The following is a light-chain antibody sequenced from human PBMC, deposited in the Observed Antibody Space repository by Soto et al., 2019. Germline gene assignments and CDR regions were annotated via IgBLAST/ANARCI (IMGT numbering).Light chain of an antibody. CDR1: QSVRTW. CDR3: QQYDNYLT. V-gene: IGKV1-5*03. Sequence: QLTQSPSTLSASVGDRVTNTCRASQSVRTWLAWFQQKPGKAPKLLIYKATTLESGVPSRFSGSGSGTEFTLTISSLQPDDFATYYCQQYDNYLTFGRGTKVDI. J-gene: IGKJ1*01. CDR2: KAT.